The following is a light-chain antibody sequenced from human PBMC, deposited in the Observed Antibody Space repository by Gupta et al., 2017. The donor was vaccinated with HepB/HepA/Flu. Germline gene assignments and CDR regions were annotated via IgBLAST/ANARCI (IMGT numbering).Light chain of an antibody. V-gene: IGLV1-44*01. CDR1: SSNIGSNS. CDR2: SHT. Sequence: QSVVAQPPSASGTPGQRVTISCSGSSSNIGSNSVNWYQQFPGTAPKLLIYSHTQRPSGVPDRFSGSKSGTSASLAISGLQSEDEADYYCAAWDDSLSALVFGGGTTLTVL. CDR3: AAWDDSLSALV. J-gene: IGLJ3*02.